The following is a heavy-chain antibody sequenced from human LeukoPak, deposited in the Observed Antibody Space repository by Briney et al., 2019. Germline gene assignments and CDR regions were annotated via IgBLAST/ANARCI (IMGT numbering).Heavy chain of an antibody. D-gene: IGHD3-16*02. Sequence: GGSLRLSCAASGFIFSDYYMSWIRQAPGKGLEWVSAISGSGGSTYYADSVKGRVTISRDNSKNTQYLQMNSLRAEDTAVYYCAKGGDYVWGSYRYTPDAFDIWGQGAMVTVSS. CDR1: GFIFSDYY. J-gene: IGHJ3*02. V-gene: IGHV3-23*01. CDR2: ISGSGGST. CDR3: AKGGDYVWGSYRYTPDAFDI.